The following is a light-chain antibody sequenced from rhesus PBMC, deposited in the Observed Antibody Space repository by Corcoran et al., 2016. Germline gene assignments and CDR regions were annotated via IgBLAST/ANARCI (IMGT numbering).Light chain of an antibody. Sequence: DIQLTQSPSSLSASVGDRVTITCRASQGIRSYLAWYQQKPGKAPKLLIYDTSNLRSGCPSRFRGSGSWTEFTLTISSLQPEDFAVYYCKQRNSYPLTFGGGTKVELK. J-gene: IGKJ4*01. CDR3: KQRNSYPLT. CDR2: DTS. CDR1: QGIRSY. V-gene: IGKV1-38*01.